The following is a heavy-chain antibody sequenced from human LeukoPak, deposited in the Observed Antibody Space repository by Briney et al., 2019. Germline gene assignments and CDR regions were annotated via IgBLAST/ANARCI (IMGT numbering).Heavy chain of an antibody. CDR2: IIPIFGTA. D-gene: IGHD4-23*01. J-gene: IGHJ1*01. CDR1: GGTFYSYA. Sequence: SVKVSCKASGGTFYSYAISWVRQAPGRGIEWMGRIIPIFGTANYAQKFQGRVTITTDESTSTAYMELSSLRSEDTAVYYCARELGGNGFQHWGQGTLVTVSS. CDR3: ARELGGNGFQH. V-gene: IGHV1-69*05.